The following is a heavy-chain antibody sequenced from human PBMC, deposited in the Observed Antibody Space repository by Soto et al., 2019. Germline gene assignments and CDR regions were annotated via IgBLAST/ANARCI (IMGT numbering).Heavy chain of an antibody. CDR3: ARDSNVGGFGEFWFDP. Sequence: QVQLQESGPGLVKPSQTLSLTCTVSGGSISSGDYYWSWIRQPPGKGLEWIGYIYYSGSTYYNPSLKRRVTISVDTAKTQFSLKLSSVTAADTAVYYCARDSNVGGFGEFWFDPWGQGTLVTVSS. V-gene: IGHV4-30-4*01. CDR2: IYYSGST. D-gene: IGHD3-10*01. CDR1: GGSISSGDYY. J-gene: IGHJ5*02.